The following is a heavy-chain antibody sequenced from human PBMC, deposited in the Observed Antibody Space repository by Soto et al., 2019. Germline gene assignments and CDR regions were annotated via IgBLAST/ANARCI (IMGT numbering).Heavy chain of an antibody. V-gene: IGHV3-30-3*01. D-gene: IGHD5-12*01. CDR2: ISYDGSNK. Sequence: PGGSLRLSCAASGFTFSSYAMHWVRQAPGKGLEWVAVISYDGSNKYYADSVKGRFTISRDNSKNTLYLQMNSLRAEDTAVYYCARDSGYDSAYFDYWGQGTLVTVSS. J-gene: IGHJ4*02. CDR3: ARDSGYDSAYFDY. CDR1: GFTFSSYA.